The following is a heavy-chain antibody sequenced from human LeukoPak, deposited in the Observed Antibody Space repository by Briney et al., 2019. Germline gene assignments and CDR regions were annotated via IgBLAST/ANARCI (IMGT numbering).Heavy chain of an antibody. Sequence: PGRSLRLSCAASGFTFSSYSMNWVRQAPGKGLEWVSSITSSSSYIYYADSVKGRFTISRDNGKKSLYLQMNSLRAEDTAVYYCARLYDDYTNGRFDSWGQGTLVTVSS. J-gene: IGHJ4*02. D-gene: IGHD4-11*01. CDR1: GFTFSSYS. CDR3: ARLYDDYTNGRFDS. CDR2: ITSSSSYI. V-gene: IGHV3-21*01.